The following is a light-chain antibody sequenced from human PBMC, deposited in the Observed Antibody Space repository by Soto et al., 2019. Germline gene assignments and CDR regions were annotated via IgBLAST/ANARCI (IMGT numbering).Light chain of an antibody. V-gene: IGLV2-14*01. J-gene: IGLJ2*01. CDR2: DVS. CDR1: SSDVGGYNF. Sequence: QSALTQPASVSGSPGQSITISCTGTSSDVGGYNFVSWYQQHPGKAPKLMICDVSNRPSGVSDRFSGSKSGNTASLTISGLQAEDEADYYCSSYTRSSTLVFGGGTKLTVL. CDR3: SSYTRSSTLV.